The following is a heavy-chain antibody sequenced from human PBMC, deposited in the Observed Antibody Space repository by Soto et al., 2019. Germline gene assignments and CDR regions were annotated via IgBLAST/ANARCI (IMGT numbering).Heavy chain of an antibody. V-gene: IGHV4-59*01. Sequence: QVQLLESGPRLVNPSETLSLTCSVSGGSPSSNYWRWIRQPPGKGLEWIGCISDSGNTYYNPSLQRRVTISIDTSTNQFLLDLTSGTTADPAVYYCARVPTTVTHPKSPFVVDRDVKDESFAPWGQGTLVIVSS. J-gene: IGHJ5*02. CDR1: GGSPSSNY. CDR2: ISDSGNT. D-gene: IGHD4-17*01. CDR3: ARVPTTVTHPKSPFVVDRDVKDESFAP.